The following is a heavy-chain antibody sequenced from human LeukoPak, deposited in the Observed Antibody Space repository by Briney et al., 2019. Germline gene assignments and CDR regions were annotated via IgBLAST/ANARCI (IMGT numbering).Heavy chain of an antibody. CDR1: GGSISSYY. CDR3: AREGYSYGAGYFDY. Sequence: SETLSLTCTVSGGSISSYYWSWIRQPPGKGLEWIGYIYYSGSTNYNPSLKSRVTISVDTSKNQFSPKLSSVTAADTAVYYCAREGYSYGAGYFDYWGQGTLVTVSS. J-gene: IGHJ4*02. V-gene: IGHV4-59*01. CDR2: IYYSGST. D-gene: IGHD5-18*01.